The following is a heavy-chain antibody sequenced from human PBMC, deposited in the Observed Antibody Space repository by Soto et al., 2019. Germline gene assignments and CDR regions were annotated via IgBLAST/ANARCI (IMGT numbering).Heavy chain of an antibody. Sequence: QVQLVQSGAEVKKPGASVKVSCKASGYTFTSYAMHWVRQAPGQRLEWMGWINAGNGNTKYSQKFQGRVTITRDTSASTAYMELSSLRSDDTAVYYCARALGGSGSYSDYWGQGTLVTVSS. CDR2: INAGNGNT. J-gene: IGHJ4*02. CDR3: ARALGGSGSYSDY. V-gene: IGHV1-3*01. D-gene: IGHD3-10*01. CDR1: GYTFTSYA.